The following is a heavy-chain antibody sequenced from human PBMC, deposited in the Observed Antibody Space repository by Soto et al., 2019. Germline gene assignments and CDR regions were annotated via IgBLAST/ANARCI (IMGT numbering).Heavy chain of an antibody. V-gene: IGHV4-34*01. Sequence: SETLSLTCTVSGGSISSYYWSWIRQPPGKGLEWIGEINHSGSTNYNPSLKSRVTISVDTSKNQFSLKLSSVTAADTAVYYCAKDRFDCSSTSCYSPYDAFDIWGQGTMVTVSS. CDR2: INHSGST. CDR1: GGSISSYY. J-gene: IGHJ3*02. CDR3: AKDRFDCSSTSCYSPYDAFDI. D-gene: IGHD2-2*02.